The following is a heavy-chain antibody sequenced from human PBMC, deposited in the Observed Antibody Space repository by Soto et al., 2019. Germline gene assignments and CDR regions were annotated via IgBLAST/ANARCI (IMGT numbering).Heavy chain of an antibody. CDR3: AREGGYYYGSGSYSLYGMDV. V-gene: IGHV1-69*01. CDR2: IIPIFGTA. CDR1: GGTFSSYA. D-gene: IGHD3-10*01. J-gene: IGHJ6*02. Sequence: QVQLVQSGAEVKKPGSSVKVSCKASGGTFSSYAISWVRQAPGQGLEWMGGIIPIFGTANYAQKFQGRVTITADESTSKAYMELSSLRSEDTAVYYCAREGGYYYGSGSYSLYGMDVWGQGTTVTVSS.